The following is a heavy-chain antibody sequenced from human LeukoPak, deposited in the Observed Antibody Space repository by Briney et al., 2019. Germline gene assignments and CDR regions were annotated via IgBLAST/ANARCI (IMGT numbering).Heavy chain of an antibody. Sequence: SETLSLTCTVSGGSISSYYWSWIRQPLGKGLEWIGYIYYSGSTNYNPSLKSRVTISVDTSKNQFSLKLSSVTAADTAVYYCARESGTAMVDYWGQGTLVTVSS. V-gene: IGHV4-59*01. CDR3: ARESGTAMVDY. J-gene: IGHJ4*02. D-gene: IGHD5-18*01. CDR2: IYYSGST. CDR1: GGSISSYY.